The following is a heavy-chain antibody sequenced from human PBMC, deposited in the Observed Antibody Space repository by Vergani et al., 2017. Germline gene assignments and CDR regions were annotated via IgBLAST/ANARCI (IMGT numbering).Heavy chain of an antibody. CDR1: GFTFSSYA. J-gene: IGHJ6*02. CDR2: ISGSGGST. CDR3: AKDPFPSSAHYYYYGMDV. D-gene: IGHD6-25*01. V-gene: IGHV3-23*01. Sequence: EVQLLESGGGLVQPGGSLRLSCAASGFTFSSYAMSWVRQAPGKGLEWVSAISGSGGSTYYADSVKGRFTISRDNSKNTLYLQMNSLRAEDTAVYYCAKDPFPSSAHYYYYGMDVWGQGTTVTVSS.